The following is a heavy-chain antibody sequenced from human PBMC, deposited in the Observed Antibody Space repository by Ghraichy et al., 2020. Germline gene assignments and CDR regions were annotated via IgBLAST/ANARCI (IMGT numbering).Heavy chain of an antibody. Sequence: GGSLRLSCAASGFTFSSYAMHWVRQAPGKGLEYVSAISSNGGSTYYANSVKGRFTISRDNSKNTLYLQMGSLRAEDMAVYYCAREVWGSGEYYFDYWGQGTLVTVSS. D-gene: IGHD3-10*01. CDR2: ISSNGGST. J-gene: IGHJ4*02. CDR3: AREVWGSGEYYFDY. CDR1: GFTFSSYA. V-gene: IGHV3-64*01.